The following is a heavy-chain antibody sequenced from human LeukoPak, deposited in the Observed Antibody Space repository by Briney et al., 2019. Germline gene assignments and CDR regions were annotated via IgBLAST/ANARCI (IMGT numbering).Heavy chain of an antibody. D-gene: IGHD5-24*01. J-gene: IGHJ4*02. CDR1: GFTFSSYA. CDR2: ISYDGSNK. CDR3: ARARFGYNRGPFDY. Sequence: GGSLRLSCAASGFTFSSYAMHWVRQAPGKGLEWVAFISYDGSNKHYADSVQGRFTISRDNSKNTLYLQMNSLRPEDTAVYYCARARFGYNRGPFDYWGQGILVTVSS. V-gene: IGHV3-30-3*01.